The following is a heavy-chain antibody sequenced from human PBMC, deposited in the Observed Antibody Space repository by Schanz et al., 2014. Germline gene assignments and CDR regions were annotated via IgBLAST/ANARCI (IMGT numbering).Heavy chain of an antibody. J-gene: IGHJ4*02. V-gene: IGHV1-18*01. CDR2: ISAYNGNT. Sequence: QVQLVQSGAEVKKPGASVTVSCKASGYDFHIYAYSWVRQAPGQGPEWIGWISAYNGNTNYAQKFQGRVTMATDTSTSTSYMELTSLRFDDTAVYYCARDFSAYVGNYFAYWGQGTLXTVSS. CDR1: GYDFHIYA. CDR3: ARDFSAYVGNYFAY. D-gene: IGHD5-12*01.